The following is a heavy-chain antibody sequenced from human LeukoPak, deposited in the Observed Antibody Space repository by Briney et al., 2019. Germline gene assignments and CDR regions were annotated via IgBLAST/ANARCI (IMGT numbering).Heavy chain of an antibody. Sequence: GGSLRLSCAASGFTFSSYSMNWVRQAPGKGLEWVSSISSSSSYIYYADSVKGRFTISRDNAKNSLYLQMNSLRAEDTAVYYCARGLWFGELSGWFDPWGQGTLVTVSS. CDR3: ARGLWFGELSGWFDP. CDR2: ISSSSSYI. J-gene: IGHJ5*02. D-gene: IGHD3-10*01. V-gene: IGHV3-21*01. CDR1: GFTFSSYS.